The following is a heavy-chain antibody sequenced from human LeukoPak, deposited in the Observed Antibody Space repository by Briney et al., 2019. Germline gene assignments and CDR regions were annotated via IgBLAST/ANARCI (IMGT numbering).Heavy chain of an antibody. Sequence: GGSLRLSCAASGFTFSSYWMSWVRQAPGEGLEWVAKINQDGTEKAYVDSVRGRFTISRDNAKNTLFLQMNSLRVEDTAPYYCAKSVAIYFYYGLDVWGQGTTVTVSS. D-gene: IGHD3-3*01. V-gene: IGHV3-7*03. CDR3: AKSVAIYFYYGLDV. CDR1: GFTFSSYW. CDR2: INQDGTEK. J-gene: IGHJ6*02.